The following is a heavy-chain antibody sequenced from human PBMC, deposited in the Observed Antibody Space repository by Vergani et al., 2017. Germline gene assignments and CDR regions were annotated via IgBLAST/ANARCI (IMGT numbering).Heavy chain of an antibody. CDR1: GFSFTTYA. CDR3: AKGGWNYWFDS. Sequence: EVQLLESGGDLVQPGGSLRLSCAASGFSFTTYAMSWVRQATGKGLEGVSTINTNGDYTRYGDSVKGRFTISRDNPKSTLYLQRNSLRAAYTAIYYCAKGGWNYWFDSWGQGTLVIVS. CDR2: INTNGDYT. J-gene: IGHJ5*01. D-gene: IGHD1-1*01. V-gene: IGHV3-23*01.